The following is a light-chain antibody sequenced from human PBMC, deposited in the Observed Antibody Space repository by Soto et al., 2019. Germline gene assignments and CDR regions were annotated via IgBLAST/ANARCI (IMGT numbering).Light chain of an antibody. CDR2: EVS. CDR1: SSDVGGYNY. V-gene: IGLV2-14*01. CDR3: SSYTSTNVGV. Sequence: QSALTQPASVSGSPGQSITISCTGTSSDVGGYNYVSWYQQHPGKAPKLLIYEVSNRPSGMSNRFSGSKSGITASLTISGLQAEDEADYYCSSYTSTNVGVFGEGTKLTVL. J-gene: IGLJ3*02.